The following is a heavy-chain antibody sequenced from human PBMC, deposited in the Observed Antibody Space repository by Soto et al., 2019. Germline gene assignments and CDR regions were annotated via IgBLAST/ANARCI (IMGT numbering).Heavy chain of an antibody. CDR1: IDSMSSYY. CDR2: IFYSGST. J-gene: IGHJ6*02. D-gene: IGHD2-21*02. CDR3: ARDLWGYCGTDCYPLDV. V-gene: IGHV4-59*01. Sequence: PSETLSLTCTVSIDSMSSYYWSWIRQPPGKGLEWIGYIFYSGSTVYNPSFKSRVTISVSTSKNQFSLKLNSLTAADTAVYFCARDLWGYCGTDCYPLDVWGQGTTVTVSS.